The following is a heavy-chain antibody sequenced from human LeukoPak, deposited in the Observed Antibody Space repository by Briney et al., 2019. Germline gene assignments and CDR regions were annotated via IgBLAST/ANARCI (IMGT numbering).Heavy chain of an antibody. CDR3: ARHNNWAFDY. CDR2: IHPNDGSS. J-gene: IGHJ4*02. Sequence: GESLKISCKASGYSFASYWIGWVRQMFGKGLEWMAIIHPNDGSSIYSPSFEGQVTFSADKSINTAYLEWSTLKASDTAIYYCARHNNWAFDYWDRGTLLAVSS. D-gene: IGHD2/OR15-2a*01. V-gene: IGHV5-51*01. CDR1: GYSFASYW.